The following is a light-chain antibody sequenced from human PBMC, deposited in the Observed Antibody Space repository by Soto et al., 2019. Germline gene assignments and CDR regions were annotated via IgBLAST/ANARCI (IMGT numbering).Light chain of an antibody. V-gene: IGKV3-20*01. CDR2: GAS. CDR3: QQYGSSPIT. Sequence: EMVLTQSPGTLSLSPGERATLSCRASQSVSSSYLAWYQQKPGQAPRLLIYGASSRATGSPDRFSGSGSGTAVTLTISRLEPEDVAVYDCQQYGSSPITFGQGTRLEIK. CDR1: QSVSSSY. J-gene: IGKJ5*01.